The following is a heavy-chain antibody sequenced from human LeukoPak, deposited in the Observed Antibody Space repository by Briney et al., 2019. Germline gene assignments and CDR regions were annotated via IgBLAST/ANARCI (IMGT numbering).Heavy chain of an antibody. CDR1: GYTFTSYA. J-gene: IGHJ3*02. Sequence: ASVKVSCKASGYTFTSYAMHWVRQAPGQRLEWMGWINAGNGNTKYSQKFQGRVTITRDTSASTAYMELSSLRSEDTAVYYCARDLRYREDSGHAFDIWGQGTMVTVSS. CDR3: ARDLRYREDSGHAFDI. CDR2: INAGNGNT. D-gene: IGHD5-12*01. V-gene: IGHV1-3*01.